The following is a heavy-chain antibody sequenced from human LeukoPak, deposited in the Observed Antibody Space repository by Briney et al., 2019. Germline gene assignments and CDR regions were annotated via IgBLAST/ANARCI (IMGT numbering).Heavy chain of an antibody. CDR2: ISWNSGSI. V-gene: IGHV3-9*01. Sequence: GGSLRLSCAASGFTFDDYAMHWVRQAPGKGLEWVSGISWNSGSIGYADSVKGRFTISRDNAKNSLYLQMNSLRAEDTALYYCAKDLLRAYCYGMDVWGQGTTVTVSS. J-gene: IGHJ6*02. D-gene: IGHD3-9*01. CDR1: GFTFDDYA. CDR3: AKDLLRAYCYGMDV.